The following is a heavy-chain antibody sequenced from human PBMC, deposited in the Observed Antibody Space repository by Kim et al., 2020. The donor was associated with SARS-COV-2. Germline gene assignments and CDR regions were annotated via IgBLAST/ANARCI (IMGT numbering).Heavy chain of an antibody. Sequence: GGSLILSCAASGFTFSSYGMHWVRQAPGKGLEWVAVISYDGSNKYYADSVKGRFTISRDNSKNTLYLQMNNLRAEDTAVYYCATDHEPGMGTAPNYWGQGTLVTVSS. CDR3: ATDHEPGMGTAPNY. D-gene: IGHD3-10*01. CDR2: ISYDGSNK. J-gene: IGHJ4*02. V-gene: IGHV3-30*03. CDR1: GFTFSSYG.